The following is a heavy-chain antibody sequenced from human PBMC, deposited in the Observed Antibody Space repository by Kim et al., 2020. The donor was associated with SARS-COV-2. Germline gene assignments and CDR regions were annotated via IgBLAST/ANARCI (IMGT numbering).Heavy chain of an antibody. J-gene: IGHJ4*02. D-gene: IGHD5-12*01. CDR1: GYSVSSNSAA. Sequence: SQTLTLTCAISGYSVSSNSAACNWIRQSPSRGLEWLGRTYYRSKWYHDYAVSVKSRITINPDTSKNQFSLQLNSVTPEDTAVYYCARGTSRDGYNWGFDYWGQGTLVTVSS. CDR2: TYYRSKWYH. CDR3: ARGTSRDGYNWGFDY. V-gene: IGHV6-1*01.